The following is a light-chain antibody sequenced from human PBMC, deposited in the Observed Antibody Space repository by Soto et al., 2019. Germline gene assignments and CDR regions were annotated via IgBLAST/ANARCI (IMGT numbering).Light chain of an antibody. CDR1: RSNIGSSS. CDR2: NND. Sequence: QSVLTQPPSASGTPGQRATISCSGSRSNIGSSSVNWYQQLPGTAPKLLIYNNDQRPSGVPDRFSGSKSGTSASLAISGLQSEYEADYYCAAWDDSLNGVVFGGGTKVTVL. J-gene: IGLJ2*01. CDR3: AAWDDSLNGVV. V-gene: IGLV1-44*01.